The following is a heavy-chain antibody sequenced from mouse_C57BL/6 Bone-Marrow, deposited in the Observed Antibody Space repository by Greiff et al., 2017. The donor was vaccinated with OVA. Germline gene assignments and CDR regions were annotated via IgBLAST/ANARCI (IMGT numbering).Heavy chain of an antibody. CDR3: ARGVGTTDY. CDR1: GYAFTNYL. D-gene: IGHD1-1*01. Sequence: QVQLQQSGAELVRPGPSVKVSCKASGYAFTNYLIEWVKQRPGQGLEWIGVINPGSGGTNYNEKFKGKATLTADKSSSTAYMQLSSLTSEDSAVYFCARGVGTTDYWGQGTTLTVSS. V-gene: IGHV1-54*01. J-gene: IGHJ2*01. CDR2: INPGSGGT.